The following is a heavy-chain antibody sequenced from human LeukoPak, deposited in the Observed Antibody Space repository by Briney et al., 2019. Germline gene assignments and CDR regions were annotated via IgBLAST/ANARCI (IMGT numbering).Heavy chain of an antibody. D-gene: IGHD1-26*01. Sequence: GGSLRLSCAASGFTFNSYAMSWVRQAPGKGLEWVSTLSGTGYNTYYADSVKGRFTISRDNSENTLYLQMNSLRAEDTAVYYCAKDRRRGTYFLDHWGQGTLVTVSS. V-gene: IGHV3-23*01. CDR3: AKDRRRGTYFLDH. CDR2: LSGTGYNT. J-gene: IGHJ4*02. CDR1: GFTFNSYA.